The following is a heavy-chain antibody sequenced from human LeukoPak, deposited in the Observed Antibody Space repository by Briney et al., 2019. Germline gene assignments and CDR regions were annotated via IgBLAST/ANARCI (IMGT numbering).Heavy chain of an antibody. J-gene: IGHJ6*02. D-gene: IGHD2-2*02. CDR3: ARDLKGCSSTSCYTINYYYGMDV. Sequence: GASVKVSCKASGGTFSSYAISWVRQAPGQGLEWMGGIIPIFGTANYAQKFQGRVTITADESTSTAYMELSSLRSEDTAVYYCARDLKGCSSTSCYTINYYYGMDVWGQGTTVTVSS. V-gene: IGHV1-69*13. CDR2: IIPIFGTA. CDR1: GGTFSSYA.